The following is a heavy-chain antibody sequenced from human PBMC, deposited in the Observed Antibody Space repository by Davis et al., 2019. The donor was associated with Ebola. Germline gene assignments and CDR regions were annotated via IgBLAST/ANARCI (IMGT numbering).Heavy chain of an antibody. Sequence: MPSETLSLTCAVYGGSFSGYYWSWIRQPPGKGLEWIGEINHSGSTNYNPSLKSRVTISVDTSKNQFSLKLSSVTAADTAVYYCARVLKRWLHATYWYFDLWGRGTLVTVSS. V-gene: IGHV4-34*01. CDR2: INHSGST. CDR1: GGSFSGYY. J-gene: IGHJ2*01. D-gene: IGHD5-24*01. CDR3: ARVLKRWLHATYWYFDL.